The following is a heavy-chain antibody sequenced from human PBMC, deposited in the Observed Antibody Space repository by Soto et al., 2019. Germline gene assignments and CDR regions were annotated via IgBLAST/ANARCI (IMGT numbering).Heavy chain of an antibody. CDR1: GYSFTNYW. J-gene: IGHJ4*02. CDR3: ARYRHESSGYYYDY. V-gene: IGHV5-51*01. Sequence: GESLKISCKASGYSFTNYWIGWVRQMPGKGLEWMGIIYPGDSDTRYSPSFQGQVTISVDKSISAAYLQWSGLKASDIAMYYCARYRHESSGYYYDYWGQGTQVTVSS. CDR2: IYPGDSDT. D-gene: IGHD3-22*01.